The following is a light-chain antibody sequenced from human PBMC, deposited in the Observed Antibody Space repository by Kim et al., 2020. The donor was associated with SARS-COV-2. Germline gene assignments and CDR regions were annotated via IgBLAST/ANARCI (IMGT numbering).Light chain of an antibody. CDR2: EAS. Sequence: ASVGATVTCTCRASRSISSWLAWCPPRPGKAPKLLIFEASALESGVPSRFSGSGYGTQFTLTIRSLQPDDFATYYCQQYHIYPWTFGQGTKVDI. CDR3: QQYHIYPWT. V-gene: IGKV1-5*01. J-gene: IGKJ1*01. CDR1: RSISSW.